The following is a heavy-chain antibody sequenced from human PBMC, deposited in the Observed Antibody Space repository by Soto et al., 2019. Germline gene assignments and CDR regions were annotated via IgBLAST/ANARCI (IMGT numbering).Heavy chain of an antibody. D-gene: IGHD3-10*01. CDR2: IYSGGST. J-gene: IGHJ6*02. CDR3: ARERVITMVRGVIYHYYGMDV. CDR1: GFTASSNY. Sequence: HPGGSLRLSCAASGFTASSNYMSWVRQAPGKGLEWVSVIYSGGSTYYADSVKGRFTISRHNSKNTLYLQMDSLRAEDTAVYYCARERVITMVRGVIYHYYGMDVWGQGTTVTVSS. V-gene: IGHV3-53*04.